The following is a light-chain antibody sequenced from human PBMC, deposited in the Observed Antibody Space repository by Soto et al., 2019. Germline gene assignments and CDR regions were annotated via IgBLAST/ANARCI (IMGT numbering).Light chain of an antibody. CDR3: CSYAGSYPYV. CDR2: DVS. J-gene: IGLJ1*01. V-gene: IGLV2-11*01. CDR1: SSDVGGYNY. Sequence: QSVLTQPRSVSGSPGQSVTISCTGTSSDVGGYNYVSWYQQHPGKAPKLMIYDVSKRPSGVPDRFSGSKSGNTAPLTISGLQAEDEADHYCCSYAGSYPYVFGTGTKVTVL.